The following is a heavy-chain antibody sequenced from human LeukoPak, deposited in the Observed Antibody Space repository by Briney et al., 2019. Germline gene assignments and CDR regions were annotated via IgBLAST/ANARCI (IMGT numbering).Heavy chain of an antibody. Sequence: GGSLRLSCAASGFTFSSYGMHWVRQAPGKGLEWVAVISYDGSNKYYADSVKGRFTISRDNSENTLYLQMNSLRAEDTAVYYCAKDSGSGWYGDFDYWGQGTLVTVSS. CDR1: GFTFSSYG. D-gene: IGHD6-19*01. CDR2: ISYDGSNK. V-gene: IGHV3-30*18. CDR3: AKDSGSGWYGDFDY. J-gene: IGHJ4*02.